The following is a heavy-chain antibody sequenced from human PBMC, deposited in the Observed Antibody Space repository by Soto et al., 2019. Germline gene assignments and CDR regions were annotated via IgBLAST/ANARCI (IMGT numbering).Heavy chain of an antibody. D-gene: IGHD3-9*01. CDR1: GFTFSSYA. CDR2: ISGSGGST. J-gene: IGHJ4*02. V-gene: IGHV3-23*01. CDR3: AKNPPRDDWYFDY. Sequence: EVQLLESGGGLIQPGGSLRLSCAASGFTFSSYAMSWVRQAPGKGLEWVSAISGSGGSTYYADSVKVRLTISRDNSKDTLYLQMNSLKAEDTAVYYCAKNPPRDDWYFDYWGQGTLVTVSS.